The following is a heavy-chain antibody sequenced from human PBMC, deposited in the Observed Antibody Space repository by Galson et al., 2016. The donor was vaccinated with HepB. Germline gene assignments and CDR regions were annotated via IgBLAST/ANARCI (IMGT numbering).Heavy chain of an antibody. CDR1: GYSFTSYG. CDR2: ISPYNGNT. CDR3: ARVIKNRDDLGY. D-gene: IGHD5-24*01. Sequence: SVKVSCKASGYSFTSYGINWVRQAPGQGLEWMGWISPYNGNTRYAEKFQARVTLTTDTSNNTAHIEVRSLTSDDTAIYYCARVIKNRDDLGYWGQGTLVTVSS. V-gene: IGHV1-18*04. J-gene: IGHJ4*02.